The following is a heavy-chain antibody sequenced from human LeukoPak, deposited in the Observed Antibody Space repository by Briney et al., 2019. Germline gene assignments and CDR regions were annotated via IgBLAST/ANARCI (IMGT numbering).Heavy chain of an antibody. J-gene: IGHJ4*02. Sequence: ASVKVSCKASGYTFTSYGISWVRQAPGQGLEWMGWISAYNGNTNYAQKLQGRVTMTTDTSTSTAYMELRSLRSDDTAVYYCARVRGQTYYYYDSSGYPDYWGQGTLVTVPS. CDR1: GYTFTSYG. CDR2: ISAYNGNT. CDR3: ARVRGQTYYYYDSSGYPDY. V-gene: IGHV1-18*01. D-gene: IGHD3-22*01.